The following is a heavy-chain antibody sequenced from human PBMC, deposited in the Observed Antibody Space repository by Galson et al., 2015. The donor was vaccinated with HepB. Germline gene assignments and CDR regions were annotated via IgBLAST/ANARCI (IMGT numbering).Heavy chain of an antibody. D-gene: IGHD4-17*01. V-gene: IGHV4-31*03. CDR3: ARAWGDYGDYVGYNWFDP. CDR2: IYYSGST. J-gene: IGHJ5*02. CDR1: GGSISSGGYY. Sequence: TLSLTCTVSGGSISSGGYYWSWIRQHPGKGLEWIGYIYYSGSTYYNPSLKSRVTISVDTSKNQFSLKLSSVTAADTAVYYCARAWGDYGDYVGYNWFDPWGQGTLVTVSS.